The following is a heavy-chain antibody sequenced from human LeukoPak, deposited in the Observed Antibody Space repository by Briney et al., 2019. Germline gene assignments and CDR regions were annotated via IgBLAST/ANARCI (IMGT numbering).Heavy chain of an antibody. CDR3: ARDTARRYCSSTSCYEGEGGNYYGMDV. D-gene: IGHD2-2*01. CDR1: GYTFTSYG. Sequence: ASVKVSCKAPGYTFTSYGISWVRQAPGQGLEWMGRISAYNGNTNYAQKLQGRVTMTTDTSTSTAYMELRSLRSDDTAVYYCARDTARRYCSSTSCYEGEGGNYYGMDVWGQGTTVTVSS. J-gene: IGHJ6*02. CDR2: ISAYNGNT. V-gene: IGHV1-18*01.